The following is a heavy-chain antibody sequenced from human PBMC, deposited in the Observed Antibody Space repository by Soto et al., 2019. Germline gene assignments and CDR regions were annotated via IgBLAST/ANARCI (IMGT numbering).Heavy chain of an antibody. CDR2: ISAYNGNT. D-gene: IGHD3-9*01. CDR1: GYTFTSYG. Sequence: ASVKVSCKASGYTFTSYGISWVRQAPGQGLEWMGWISAYNGNTKYAQKLQGRVTMTTDTSTSTADMELRSLRSDDTAVYYCARGPVYDILTGYHYYYGMDVWGQGTTVTVSS. J-gene: IGHJ6*02. V-gene: IGHV1-18*01. CDR3: ARGPVYDILTGYHYYYGMDV.